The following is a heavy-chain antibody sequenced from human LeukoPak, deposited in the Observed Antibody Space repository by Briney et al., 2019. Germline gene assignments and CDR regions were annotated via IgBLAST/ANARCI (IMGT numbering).Heavy chain of an antibody. CDR3: ARDEGSRYYYYYMDV. Sequence: GGSLRLSCAASGFTFSSYSMNWVRQAPGKGLEWVSSISSSSSYIYYADSVKGRFTISRDNAKNSLYLQMNSLRAEDTAVYYCARDEGSRYYYYYMDVWGKGTTVTVSS. J-gene: IGHJ6*03. CDR1: GFTFSSYS. CDR2: ISSSSSYI. V-gene: IGHV3-21*01.